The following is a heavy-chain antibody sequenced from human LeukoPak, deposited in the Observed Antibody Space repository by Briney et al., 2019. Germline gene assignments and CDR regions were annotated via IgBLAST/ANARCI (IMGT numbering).Heavy chain of an antibody. D-gene: IGHD1-26*01. CDR1: CGSFSGYY. Sequence: SETLSLTCAVYCGSFSGYYWTCIRQPPGKGLEWIGEINHSGSTNYNPSLKSRVTISVDTSKNQFSLKLSSVTAADTALYFCARGGGGSYSWFDPWGQGALVTVSS. CDR2: INHSGST. V-gene: IGHV4-34*01. CDR3: ARGGGGSYSWFDP. J-gene: IGHJ5*02.